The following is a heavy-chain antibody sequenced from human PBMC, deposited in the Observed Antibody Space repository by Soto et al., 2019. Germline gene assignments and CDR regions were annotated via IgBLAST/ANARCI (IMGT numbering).Heavy chain of an antibody. J-gene: IGHJ4*02. CDR1: GVSISTTNW. V-gene: IGHV4-4*02. CDR2: IYHSGTT. Sequence: QVQLQESGPGLVKPSGTLSLSCAVSGVSISTTNWWGWVREPPGKGLEWIGEIYHSGTTNYKPSLKSRVSIAVDKSNNQFSLKLNSVTAADTAVYHCAGARRGYYDSSGYNDYWGQGTLVTVSS. D-gene: IGHD3-22*01. CDR3: AGARRGYYDSSGYNDY.